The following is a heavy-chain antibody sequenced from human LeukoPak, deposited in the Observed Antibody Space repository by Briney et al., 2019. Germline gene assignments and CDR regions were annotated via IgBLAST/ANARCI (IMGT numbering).Heavy chain of an antibody. D-gene: IGHD5-24*01. CDR2: IKQDGSEK. V-gene: IGHV3-7*01. CDR3: ARALGWLPENY. CDR1: GFTFSSYW. Sequence: TGGSLRLSCAASGFTFSSYWMSWVRQAPGKGLERVANIKQDGSEKDYVDSVKGRFTISRDNAKNSLYLQMNSLRAEDTAVYYCARALGWLPENYWGQGTLVTVSS. J-gene: IGHJ4*02.